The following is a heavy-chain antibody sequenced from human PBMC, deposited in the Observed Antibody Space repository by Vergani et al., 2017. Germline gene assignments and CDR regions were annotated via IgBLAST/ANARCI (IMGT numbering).Heavy chain of an antibody. V-gene: IGHV4-39*07. CDR1: GGSITYGAFY. Sequence: QLQLQESGPGLVKPSETLSLTCTVSGGSITYGAFYWGWIRQSPGKGLEWIGSIYSSGSTDYSPSLKSRVTMSLDTSENHFSLRLTSLTAADTAVYYCARSPHYGSAVAGASSYYYMDVWGRGTTVIVSS. CDR3: ARSPHYGSAVAGASSYYYMDV. D-gene: IGHD6-19*01. J-gene: IGHJ6*03. CDR2: IYSSGST.